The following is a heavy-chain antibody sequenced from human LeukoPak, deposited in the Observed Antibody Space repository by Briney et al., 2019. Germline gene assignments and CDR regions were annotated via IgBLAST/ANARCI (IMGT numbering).Heavy chain of an antibody. V-gene: IGHV3-7*01. CDR2: IKPDGSDR. CDR3: ARGGHRQKEF. J-gene: IGHJ4*02. D-gene: IGHD3-10*01. Sequence: GGSLRLSCAASGFTFSNYWMTCVRQSPGKGLEWVAIIKPDGSDRYSVDSEKGRFTVSRDNAKNSLYLQMSSLRAEDTAVYYCARGGHRQKEFWGQGTLVTVSS. CDR1: GFTFSNYW.